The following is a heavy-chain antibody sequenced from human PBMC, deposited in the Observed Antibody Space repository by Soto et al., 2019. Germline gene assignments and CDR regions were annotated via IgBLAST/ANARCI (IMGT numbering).Heavy chain of an antibody. J-gene: IGHJ5*02. CDR3: ARSNSGYYKCFDP. Sequence: PSETLSLTCTVSGDSISSSNYYWGWIRQPPGKGLEWIANICYSGITYCNPSLKSRVHIPVDTSKNQFSLKLSSVTAADTAIYYCARSNSGYYKCFDPWGQRTLVTVSS. CDR1: GDSISSSNYY. V-gene: IGHV4-39*01. CDR2: ICYSGIT. D-gene: IGHD3-22*01.